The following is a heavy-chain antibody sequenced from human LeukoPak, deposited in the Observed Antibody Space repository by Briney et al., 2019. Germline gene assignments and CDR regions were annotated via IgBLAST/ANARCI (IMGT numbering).Heavy chain of an antibody. CDR2: ISSSSSYI. Sequence: GGSLRLSCAASGFTFSSYSMNWVRQAPGKGLEWVSSISSSSSYIYYADSVKGRFTISRDNAKNSLYLQMNSLRAEDTAVYYCARGGPYYYGSGSYYYGMDVWGQGTTVTVSS. V-gene: IGHV3-21*01. CDR3: ARGGPYYYGSGSYYYGMDV. CDR1: GFTFSSYS. J-gene: IGHJ6*02. D-gene: IGHD3-10*01.